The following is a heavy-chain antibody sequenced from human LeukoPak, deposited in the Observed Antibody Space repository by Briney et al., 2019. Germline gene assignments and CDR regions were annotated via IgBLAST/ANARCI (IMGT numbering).Heavy chain of an antibody. CDR3: ARDKAEYYYDSSGYYYAYYPFDY. CDR2: IYYSGST. J-gene: IGHJ4*02. D-gene: IGHD3-22*01. Sequence: SETLSLTCTVSGGSISSSSYYWGWIRQPPGKGLEWIGSIYYSGSTYYNPSLKSRVTISVDTSKNQFSLKLSSVTAADTAVYYCARDKAEYYYDSSGYYYAYYPFDYWGQGTLVTVSS. CDR1: GGSISSSSYY. V-gene: IGHV4-39*07.